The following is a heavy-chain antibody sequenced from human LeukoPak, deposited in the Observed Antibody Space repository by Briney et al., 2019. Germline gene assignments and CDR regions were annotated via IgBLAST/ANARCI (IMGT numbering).Heavy chain of an antibody. CDR1: GYAFTGYY. CDR2: INPNSGGT. D-gene: IGHD5-18*01. Sequence: GASVKVSCKASGYAFTGYYMHWVRQAPGQGLEWMGWINPNSGGTNYAQKFQGRVTMTRDTSISTAYMELSRLRSDGTAVYYCARASTAMANFDYWGQGTLVTVSS. V-gene: IGHV1-2*02. J-gene: IGHJ4*02. CDR3: ARASTAMANFDY.